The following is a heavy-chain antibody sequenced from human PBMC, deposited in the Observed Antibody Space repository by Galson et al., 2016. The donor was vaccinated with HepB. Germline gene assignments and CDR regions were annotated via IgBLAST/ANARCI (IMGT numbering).Heavy chain of an antibody. Sequence: LRLSCAASGFSFNSFGMNWVRQAPGKGLEWLAYISGTGTTIYYADSVKGRFTISRDNAKNSLFLQMNGLSAEDTAIYYCARVYYGDYSGDYWGQGTLVSVS. V-gene: IGHV3-48*01. CDR1: GFSFNSFG. CDR3: ARVYYGDYSGDY. D-gene: IGHD4-17*01. CDR2: ISGTGTTI. J-gene: IGHJ4*02.